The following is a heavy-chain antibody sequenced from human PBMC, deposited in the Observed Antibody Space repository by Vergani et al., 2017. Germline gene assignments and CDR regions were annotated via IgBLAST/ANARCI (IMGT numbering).Heavy chain of an antibody. Sequence: QVQLVQSGAEVKKPGSSVKVSCKASGDTFSSYAITWVRQAPGQGLEWMGGIIPIFGTADYAQKFQGRVTITADESTTTAYMELSSLGSEDTAVYYWARGRGELLAHYYYYMDVWGKGTTVTVSS. CDR1: GDTFSSYA. D-gene: IGHD1-26*01. J-gene: IGHJ6*03. CDR2: IIPIFGTA. V-gene: IGHV1-69*01. CDR3: ARGRGELLAHYYYYMDV.